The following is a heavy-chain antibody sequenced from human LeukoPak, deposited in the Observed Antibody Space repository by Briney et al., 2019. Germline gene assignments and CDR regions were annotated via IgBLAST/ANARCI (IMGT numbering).Heavy chain of an antibody. J-gene: IGHJ4*02. CDR2: ISGSGSTT. D-gene: IGHD1-26*01. V-gene: IGHV3-23*01. Sequence: GGSLRLSCAASGFTFSSYAMNWVRQAPGEGLEWVSVISGSGSTTYYADSVKGRFTISRDNSKNTLSLQMNSLRAEDTAVYYCAKEVGHFDYWGQGTLVTVSS. CDR1: GFTFSSYA. CDR3: AKEVGHFDY.